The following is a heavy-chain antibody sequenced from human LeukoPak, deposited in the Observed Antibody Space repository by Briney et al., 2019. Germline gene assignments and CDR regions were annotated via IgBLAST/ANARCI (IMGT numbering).Heavy chain of an antibody. Sequence: HGESLRISCKGSGYSFTSYWIGWVRQMPGKGLEWMGIIYPGDSDTRYSPSFQGQVTISADKSISTAYLQWSSLMASDTAMYYCARLPPGIAVAGTADYWGQGTLVTVSS. J-gene: IGHJ4*02. CDR3: ARLPPGIAVAGTADY. CDR1: GYSFTSYW. CDR2: IYPGDSDT. V-gene: IGHV5-51*01. D-gene: IGHD6-19*01.